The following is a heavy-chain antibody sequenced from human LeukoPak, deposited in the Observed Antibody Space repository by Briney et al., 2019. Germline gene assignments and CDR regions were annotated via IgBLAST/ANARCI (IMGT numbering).Heavy chain of an antibody. CDR2: IYTSGST. D-gene: IGHD2-2*01. Sequence: PSETLSLTCTVSGGSVSSGSYYWSWIRQPAGKGLEWIGRIYTSGSTNYNPSLKSRVTISVDTSKNQFSLKLSSVTAADTAVYYCAREPGWQRVVPAASNAFDIWGQGTMVTVSS. CDR3: AREPGWQRVVPAASNAFDI. V-gene: IGHV4-61*02. CDR1: GGSVSSGSYY. J-gene: IGHJ3*02.